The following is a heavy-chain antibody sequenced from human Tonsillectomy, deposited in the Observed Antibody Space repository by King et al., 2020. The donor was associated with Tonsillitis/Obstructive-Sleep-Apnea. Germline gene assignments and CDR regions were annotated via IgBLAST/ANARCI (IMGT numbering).Heavy chain of an antibody. V-gene: IGHV2-5*02. CDR2: IFWVADK. J-gene: IGHJ4*02. D-gene: IGHD3-10*01. CDR3: AHRGSEIDYDY. CDR1: GFSLSTSGGG. Sequence: TLKESGPTLVKPTQTLTLTCTFSGFSLSTSGGGVGWIRQPPGKALEWLSLIFWVADKHYSPTLEGRTTITTDTTKNQVVLTVTNLDPVDTATYYCAHRGSEIDYDYWGQGTLVTVSS.